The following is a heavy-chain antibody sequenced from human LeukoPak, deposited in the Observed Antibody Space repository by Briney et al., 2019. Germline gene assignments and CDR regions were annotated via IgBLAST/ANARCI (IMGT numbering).Heavy chain of an antibody. CDR2: INPSGGST. D-gene: IGHD2-15*01. J-gene: IGHJ5*02. CDR3: ARDTGYCSGGSCFGRNWFDP. V-gene: IGHV1-46*01. Sequence: ASVKVSCKASGYIFTSYFMHWVRQAPGQGLEWMGLINPSGGSTSYAQKFQGRVTMTRDMSTSTVYMELSSLRSEDTAVYYCARDTGYCSGGSCFGRNWFDPWGQGTLVTVSS. CDR1: GYIFTSYF.